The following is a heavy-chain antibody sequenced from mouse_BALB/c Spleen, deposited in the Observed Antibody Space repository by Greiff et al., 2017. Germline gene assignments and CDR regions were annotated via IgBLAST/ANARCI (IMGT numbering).Heavy chain of an antibody. D-gene: IGHD2-3*01. CDR1: GFSLTSYG. J-gene: IGHJ4*01. V-gene: IGHV2-9*02. CDR2: IWAGGST. Sequence: VKLMESGPGLVAPSQSLSITCTVSGFSLTSYGVHWVRQPPGKGLEWLGVIWAGGSTNYNSALMSRLSISKDNSKSQVFLKMNSLQTDDTAMYYCARDQDDLYAMDYWGQGTSVTVSS. CDR3: ARDQDDLYAMDY.